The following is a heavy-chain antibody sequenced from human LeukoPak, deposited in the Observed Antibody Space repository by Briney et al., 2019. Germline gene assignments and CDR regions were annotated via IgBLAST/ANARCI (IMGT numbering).Heavy chain of an antibody. CDR1: GFNFDAYA. J-gene: IGHJ4*02. V-gene: IGHV3-64D*06. Sequence: GGSLRLSCAASGFNFDAYAMHWVRQAPGKGLEYVSAISGNGGSTYYADSVKGRFTISRDNSKNTLYLQMSSLRAEDTAIYHCVKDLYKGDSSSWYYFDYWGQGTLVTVSS. D-gene: IGHD6-13*01. CDR2: ISGNGGST. CDR3: VKDLYKGDSSSWYYFDY.